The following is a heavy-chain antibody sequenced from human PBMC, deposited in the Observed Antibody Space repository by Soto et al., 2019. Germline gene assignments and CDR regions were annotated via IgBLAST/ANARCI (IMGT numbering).Heavy chain of an antibody. CDR1: GFSLSTGGVG. J-gene: IGHJ6*03. D-gene: IGHD6-13*01. CDR3: AHRLSLSSTWNYGYMDV. V-gene: IGHV2-5*02. Sequence: QITLEESGPTLVNPAQTLTLTCTFSGFSLSTGGVGVGWIRQPPGQALEWLALIYWDDDKRYSPSLKSRLTITKDTSKNQVVLTVTNLGPVDTATYYCAHRLSLSSTWNYGYMDVWGKGTTVTVSS. CDR2: IYWDDDK.